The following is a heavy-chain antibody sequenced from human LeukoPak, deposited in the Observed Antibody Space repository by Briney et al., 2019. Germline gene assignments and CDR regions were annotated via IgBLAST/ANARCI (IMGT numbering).Heavy chain of an antibody. V-gene: IGHV1-18*01. CDR2: ISGNNDNP. D-gene: IGHD2-2*01. J-gene: IGHJ4*02. Sequence: GASVKVSCKTSGYTXSNFGISWVRQAPGQGLGWMGWISGNNDNPNYGQKFQGRFTVTTDSSTSTAYMELRNLRSDDTAVYYCARDGTSTDDYWGQGTLVTVSS. CDR1: GYTXSNFG. CDR3: ARDGTSTDDY.